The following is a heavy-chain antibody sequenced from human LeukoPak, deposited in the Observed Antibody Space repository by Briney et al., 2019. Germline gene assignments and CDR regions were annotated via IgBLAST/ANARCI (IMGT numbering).Heavy chain of an antibody. Sequence: GGSLRLSCAASGFTFDDYAMHWVRQAPGKGLEWVPGISWNSGSIGYADSVKGRFTISRDNAKNSLYLQMNSLRAEDMALYYCAKVATRYYDSSGYYSHYFDYWGQGTLVTVSS. CDR1: GFTFDDYA. V-gene: IGHV3-9*03. CDR3: AKVATRYYDSSGYYSHYFDY. CDR2: ISWNSGSI. J-gene: IGHJ4*02. D-gene: IGHD3-22*01.